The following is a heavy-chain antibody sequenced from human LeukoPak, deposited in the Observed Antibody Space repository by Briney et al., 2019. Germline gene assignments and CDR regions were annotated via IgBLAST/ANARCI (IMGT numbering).Heavy chain of an antibody. J-gene: IGHJ4*02. Sequence: PSQTLSLTCTVSGGSISSGGYYWSWIRQHPGKGLEWIGYIYYSGSTYYNPSLKSRVTISVDTSKNQFSLKLSSVTAADTAVYYCARGIIVVVPAAEYYFDYWGQGTPVTVSS. CDR2: IYYSGST. D-gene: IGHD2-2*01. CDR1: GGSISSGGYY. CDR3: ARGIIVVVPAAEYYFDY. V-gene: IGHV4-31*03.